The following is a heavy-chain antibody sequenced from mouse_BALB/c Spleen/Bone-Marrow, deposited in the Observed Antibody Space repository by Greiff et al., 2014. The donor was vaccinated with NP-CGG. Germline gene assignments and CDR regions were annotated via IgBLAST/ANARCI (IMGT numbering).Heavy chain of an antibody. CDR1: GFTFSTYG. CDR2: INSGGSYT. Sequence: EVQLVESGGDLVKPGGSLKLSCAASGFTFSTYGMSWVRQTPDKRLEWVATINSGGSYTYYPDSVKGRFTISRDNAKNTLYLQMSSLKSEDTAMYYCTRRGRYDERSGMDYWGQGTSVTVSS. J-gene: IGHJ4*01. CDR3: TRRGRYDERSGMDY. D-gene: IGHD2-14*01. V-gene: IGHV5-6*01.